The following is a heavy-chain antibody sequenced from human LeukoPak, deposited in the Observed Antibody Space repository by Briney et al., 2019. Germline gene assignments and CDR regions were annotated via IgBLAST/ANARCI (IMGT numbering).Heavy chain of an antibody. D-gene: IGHD4-17*01. Sequence: ASVTVSCKASGYTFTSYAMHWVRQAPGQRLEWMGWINAGNGNTKYSQKFQGRVTITRDTSASTAYMELSSLRSEDTAVYYCARDLPDDYGDYWFDPWGQGTLVTVSS. CDR2: INAGNGNT. J-gene: IGHJ5*02. CDR1: GYTFTSYA. CDR3: ARDLPDDYGDYWFDP. V-gene: IGHV1-3*01.